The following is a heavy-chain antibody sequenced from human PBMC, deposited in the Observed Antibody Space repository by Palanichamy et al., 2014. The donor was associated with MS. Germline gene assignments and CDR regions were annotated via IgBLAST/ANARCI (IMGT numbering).Heavy chain of an antibody. CDR1: GASITTSNW. D-gene: IGHD2-15*01. Sequence: QVELRESGPGLVKPSGTLSLTCAVTGASITTSNWWSWVRQTPGKGLEWIGEIYHSGSTNYNSSLKSRATISVDTSKNEFSLRLSSVTAADTAVYYCAKMPGICGVSSCLSWFDPWGQGTPVTVSS. J-gene: IGHJ5*02. CDR2: IYHSGST. CDR3: AKMPGICGVSSCLSWFDP. V-gene: IGHV4-4*02.